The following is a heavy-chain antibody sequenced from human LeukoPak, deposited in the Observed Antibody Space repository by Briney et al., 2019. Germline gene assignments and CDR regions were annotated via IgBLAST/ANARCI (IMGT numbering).Heavy chain of an antibody. D-gene: IGHD3-10*01. Sequence: PSETLSLTCTVSGGSISSSSYYWGWIRQPPGKGLEWIGSIYYSGSTYYNPSLKSRVTISVDTSKNQFSLKLSSVTAADTAVYYCARDDGGYGSGIQTLNYYYYMDVWGKGTTVTISS. CDR1: GGSISSSSYY. J-gene: IGHJ6*03. V-gene: IGHV4-39*07. CDR2: IYYSGST. CDR3: ARDDGGYGSGIQTLNYYYYMDV.